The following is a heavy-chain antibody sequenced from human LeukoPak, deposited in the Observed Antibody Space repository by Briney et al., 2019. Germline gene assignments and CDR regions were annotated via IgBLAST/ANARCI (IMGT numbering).Heavy chain of an antibody. J-gene: IGHJ4*02. CDR1: GYTFTGYY. V-gene: IGHV1-2*06. CDR3: ARDDRGELEPLIDY. CDR2: INPNSGGT. Sequence: ASVKVSCKASGYTFTGYYMHWVRQAPGQGLEWMGRINPNSGGTNYAQKFQGRVTVTRDTSISTAYMELSRLRSDDTAVYYCARDDRGELEPLIDYWGQGTLVTVSS. D-gene: IGHD1-1*01.